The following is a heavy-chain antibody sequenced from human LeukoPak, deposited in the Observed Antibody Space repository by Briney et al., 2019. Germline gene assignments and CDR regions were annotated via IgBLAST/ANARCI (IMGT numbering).Heavy chain of an antibody. J-gene: IGHJ5*02. CDR2: IYSGGST. V-gene: IGHV3-53*01. CDR1: GFTASSNY. CDR3: AREPPIAAAGWFDP. D-gene: IGHD6-13*01. Sequence: GGSLRLSCAASGFTASSNYMSWVRQAPGKGLQWVSVIYSGGSTYYADSVKGRFTISRDNSKNMLYLQMNSLRAEDTAVYYCAREPPIAAAGWFDPWGQGTLVIVSS.